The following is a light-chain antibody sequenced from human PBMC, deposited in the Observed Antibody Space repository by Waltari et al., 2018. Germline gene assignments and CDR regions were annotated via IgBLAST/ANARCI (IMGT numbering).Light chain of an antibody. V-gene: IGLV2-14*01. Sequence: SALTQPASVSGSLGQSITFSCTGTSSDVGGYNYVAWYQQHPGKAPKLMIHDVSNRPSGVSIRCSGSMSGNTASLTISGLQADDEADYYCISYSSATPGNVVIGGGTKLTVL. CDR1: SSDVGGYNY. CDR2: DVS. CDR3: ISYSSATPGNVV. J-gene: IGLJ2*01.